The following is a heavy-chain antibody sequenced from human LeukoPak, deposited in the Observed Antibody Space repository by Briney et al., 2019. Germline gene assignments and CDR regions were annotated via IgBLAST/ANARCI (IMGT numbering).Heavy chain of an antibody. CDR2: IYTSGST. D-gene: IGHD1-1*01. V-gene: IGHV4-4*07. Sequence: SETLSLTCTVSGGSISSYYWSWIRQPAGKGLEWIGRIYTSGSTNYNPSLKSRVTMSVDTSKNQFSLKLSSVTAADTAVYYCARDNLQLLEHYYYYYMDVWAKGPRSPSP. CDR1: GGSISSYY. J-gene: IGHJ6*03. CDR3: ARDNLQLLEHYYYYYMDV.